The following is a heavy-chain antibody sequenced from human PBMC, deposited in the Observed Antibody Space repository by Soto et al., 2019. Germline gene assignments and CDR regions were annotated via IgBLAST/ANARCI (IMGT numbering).Heavy chain of an antibody. CDR1: GFTFSSYG. J-gene: IGHJ4*02. V-gene: IGHV3-30*18. CDR2: ISYDGSNK. Sequence: QVQLVESGGGVVQPGRSLRLSCAASGFTFSSYGMHWVRQTPGKGLEWVAVISYDGSNKYYADSVKGRFTISRDNSKNTLYLQMNSLRAEDTAVXYCAKGGGRXYFDYWGQGTLVTVSS. CDR3: AKGGGRXYFDY. D-gene: IGHD3-16*01.